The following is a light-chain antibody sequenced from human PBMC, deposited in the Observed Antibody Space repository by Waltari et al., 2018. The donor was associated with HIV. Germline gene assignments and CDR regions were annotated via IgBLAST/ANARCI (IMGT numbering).Light chain of an antibody. J-gene: IGKJ4*01. Sequence: EIVLTQSPATLSLSPGERATLSCRASQSVRSYLAWYQQKPGQAPRLLIYDASNRATGIPPRFSGSGSGTDFTLTISSLEPEDFAIYYCQQRSNWPSTFGGGTKEEIK. V-gene: IGKV3-11*01. CDR3: QQRSNWPST. CDR1: QSVRSY. CDR2: DAS.